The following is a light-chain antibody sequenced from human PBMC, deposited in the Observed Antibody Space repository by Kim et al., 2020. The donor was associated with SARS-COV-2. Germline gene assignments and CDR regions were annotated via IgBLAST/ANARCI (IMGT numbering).Light chain of an antibody. V-gene: IGKV1-17*01. J-gene: IGKJ1*01. Sequence: ASLGDRVSNTCRASQGIRNYLGWYQPKPGKAPTRLFYGASTLQGGVPSRFSDSGSGTEFTLPISSLQPEDFATYYCLQHHAYPRTFGQGTKVEIK. CDR3: LQHHAYPRT. CDR2: GAS. CDR1: QGIRNY.